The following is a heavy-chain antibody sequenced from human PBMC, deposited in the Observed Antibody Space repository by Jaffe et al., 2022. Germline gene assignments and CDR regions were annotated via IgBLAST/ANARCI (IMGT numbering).Heavy chain of an antibody. V-gene: IGHV1-2*06. CDR2: INPNSGGT. J-gene: IGHJ4*02. CDR3: ASIITGNQYSSSADLDY. Sequence: QVQLVQSGAEVKKPGASVKVSCKASGYTFTGYYMHWVRQAPGQGLEWMGRINPNSGGTNYAQKFQGRVTMTRDTSISTAYMELSRLRSDDTAVYYCASIITGNQYSSSADLDYWGQGTLVTVSS. CDR1: GYTFTGYY. D-gene: IGHD6-6*01.